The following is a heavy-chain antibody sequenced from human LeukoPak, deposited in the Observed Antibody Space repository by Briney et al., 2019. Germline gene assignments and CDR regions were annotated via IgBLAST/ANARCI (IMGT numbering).Heavy chain of an antibody. CDR3: ARGSWSGADTNIDY. J-gene: IGHJ4*02. Sequence: GGSLSLSCAASGFTFSDYYMNWIRQAPGRGLEWVSYISSSGSYTNYADSVKGRFTISRDNAKNTLYLQMNTLRVEDTAVYYCARGSWSGADTNIDYWGQGTLVTVSS. CDR2: ISSSGSYT. D-gene: IGHD6-13*01. V-gene: IGHV3-11*06. CDR1: GFTFSDYY.